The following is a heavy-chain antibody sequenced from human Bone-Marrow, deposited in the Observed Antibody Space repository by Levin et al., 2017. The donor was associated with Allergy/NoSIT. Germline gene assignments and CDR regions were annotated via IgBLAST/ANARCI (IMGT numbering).Heavy chain of an antibody. Sequence: PGESLKISCQGSGYSFATYWIGWVRQMPGKGLEWMGIIYPDDSDTRYSPSFQGQVTISADKSINTAYLQWSSLKASDTAMYYCARRRVYRRSPVGSDYYYGMDVWGQGTPVTVSS. CDR1: GYSFATYW. CDR2: IYPDDSDT. D-gene: IGHD6-6*01. CDR3: ARRRVYRRSPVGSDYYYGMDV. J-gene: IGHJ6*02. V-gene: IGHV5-51*01.